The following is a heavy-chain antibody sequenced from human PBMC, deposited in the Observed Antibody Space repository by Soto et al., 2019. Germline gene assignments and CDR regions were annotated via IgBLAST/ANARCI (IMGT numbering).Heavy chain of an antibody. CDR1: GVSISSYH. V-gene: IGHV4-59*12. J-gene: IGHJ5*02. CDR2: VHYSWGS. CDR3: ARVPGP. Sequence: SETLSLTCAVSGVSISSYHWSWIWQTPGKGLEWIGYVHYSWGSNYNPSLKSRVTISVDRSKNQFSLKLSSVTAADTAVYYCARVPGPWGQGTLVTVSS.